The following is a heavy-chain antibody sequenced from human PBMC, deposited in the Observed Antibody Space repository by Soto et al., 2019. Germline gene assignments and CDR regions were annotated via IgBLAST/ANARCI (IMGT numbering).Heavy chain of an antibody. CDR1: GFTFSSYG. V-gene: IGHV3-30*18. CDR2: ISYDGSNK. CDR3: AKGEAVAVYYFDY. J-gene: IGHJ4*02. D-gene: IGHD6-19*01. Sequence: GGSLRLSCAASGFTFSSYGMHWVRQAPGKGLEWVAVISYDGSNKYYADSVKGRFTISRDNSKNTLYLQMNSLRAEDTAVYYCAKGEAVAVYYFDYWGQGTLVTVPS.